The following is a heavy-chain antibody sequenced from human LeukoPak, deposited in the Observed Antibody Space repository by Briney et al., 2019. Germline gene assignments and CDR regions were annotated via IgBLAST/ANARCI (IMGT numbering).Heavy chain of an antibody. Sequence: GESLKISCKGSGYSFTSYWIGWVRQMPGKGLEWMGIIYPGDSDTRYSPSFQGQVTISADKSISTAYLQWSSLKASDTAMYYCAKTLTGTAPGDAFDIWGQGTMVTVSS. J-gene: IGHJ3*02. CDR3: AKTLTGTAPGDAFDI. V-gene: IGHV5-51*01. D-gene: IGHD1-7*01. CDR2: IYPGDSDT. CDR1: GYSFTSYW.